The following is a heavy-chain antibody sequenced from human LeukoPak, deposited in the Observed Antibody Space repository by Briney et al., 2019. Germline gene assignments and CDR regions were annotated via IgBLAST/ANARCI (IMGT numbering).Heavy chain of an antibody. J-gene: IGHJ4*02. V-gene: IGHV3-73*01. CDR2: IRDKAESYAT. Sequence: PGGSLGLSCAASGFSFSVSTMHWVREASGKGLEWVGRIRDKAESYATVYAASVKGRFTISRDDSQNTAYLQLNSLRSDDTAVYYCTRSLPGTTFGDYWGQGTLVTVSS. CDR1: GFSFSVST. CDR3: TRSLPGTTFGDY. D-gene: IGHD1-7*01.